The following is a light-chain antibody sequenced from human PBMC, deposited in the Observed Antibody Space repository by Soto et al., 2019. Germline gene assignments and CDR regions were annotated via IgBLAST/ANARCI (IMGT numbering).Light chain of an antibody. CDR3: ASWDDRLGAVI. J-gene: IGLJ2*01. V-gene: IGLV1-47*02. CDR2: SNN. Sequence: QSVLTRPPSASGTAGQRVFISCSGSSSNIGGTNYAYWYQQLPGAAPKLLMHSNNLRPSGVPERISGSKSGTSASLAISGLRSEHEAVYYCASWDDRLGAVIFGGGTKVTVL. CDR1: SSNIGGTNY.